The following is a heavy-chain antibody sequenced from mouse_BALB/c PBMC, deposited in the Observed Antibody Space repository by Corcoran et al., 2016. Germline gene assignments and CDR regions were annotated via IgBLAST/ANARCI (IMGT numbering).Heavy chain of an antibody. D-gene: IGHD2-3*01. V-gene: IGHV1-54*01. J-gene: IGHJ3*01. Sequence: QVQLQQSGAELVRPGTSVKVSCKASGYAFTNYLIEWVKQRPGQGLEWIGVINPGSGGTNYNEKFKGKATLTADKSSSTAYMQLSSLPSDDAAVYFCARSLIYDGYPAWFAYWGQGTLVTVSA. CDR2: INPGSGGT. CDR1: GYAFTNYL. CDR3: ARSLIYDGYPAWFAY.